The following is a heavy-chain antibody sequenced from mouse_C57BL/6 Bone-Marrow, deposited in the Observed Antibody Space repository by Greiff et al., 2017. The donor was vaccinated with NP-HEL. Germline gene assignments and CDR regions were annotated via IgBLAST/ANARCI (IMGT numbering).Heavy chain of an antibody. CDR1: GYTFTSYW. CDR2: ILPNSGST. V-gene: IGHV1-64*01. CDR3: ARRLWLRRERAMDY. Sequence: QVQLQQPGAELVKPGASVLLSCTASGYTFTSYWLYWVKQRPGQGPVWIGMILPNSGSTNYNEKFKSKATLTVDKSSSTAYMQLSSLTSEDSAVYYCARRLWLRRERAMDYWGQGTSVTVSS. J-gene: IGHJ4*01. D-gene: IGHD2-2*01.